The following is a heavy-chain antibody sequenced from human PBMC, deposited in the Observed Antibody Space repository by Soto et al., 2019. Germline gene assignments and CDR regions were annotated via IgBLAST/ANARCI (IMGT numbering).Heavy chain of an antibody. CDR1: GFAFSSYW. CDR2: IYNDGSKT. CDR3: ARDLSGDTTPYFDL. Sequence: QPGGSLRLSCAASGFAFSSYWMHWVRQTPGKGPVWVSRIYNDGSKTAYADSVKGRFTISRDNAKSTMYLQMSSLTVGDTAIYYCARDLSGDTTPYFDLWGQGTLVTVS. V-gene: IGHV3-74*01. D-gene: IGHD1-1*01. J-gene: IGHJ4*02.